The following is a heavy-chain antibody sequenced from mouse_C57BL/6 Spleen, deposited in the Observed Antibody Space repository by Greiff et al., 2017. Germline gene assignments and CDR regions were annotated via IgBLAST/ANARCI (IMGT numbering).Heavy chain of an antibody. J-gene: IGHJ1*03. CDR1: GFTFSDYG. Sequence: EVQLVESGGGLVKPGGSLKLSCAASGFTFSDYGMHWVRQAPEKGLEWVAYISSGSSTIYYADTVKGRFTISRDNAKNTLFLQMTSLRSEDTAMYYCALDYGSDWYFDVWGTGTTVTVSS. CDR3: ALDYGSDWYFDV. CDR2: ISSGSSTI. D-gene: IGHD1-1*01. V-gene: IGHV5-17*01.